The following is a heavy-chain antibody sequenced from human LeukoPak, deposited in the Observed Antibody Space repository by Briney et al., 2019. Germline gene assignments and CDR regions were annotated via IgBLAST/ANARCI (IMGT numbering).Heavy chain of an antibody. V-gene: IGHV3-21*01. Sequence: GGSLRLSCAASGFDFSTYTMNWVRQAPGKGLEWVSSISSSSSYIYYADSVKGRFTISRDNAKNSMYLQMNSLRAEDTAVYYCTRDPGRCTSTSCYPDYWGQGTLATVSS. CDR1: GFDFSTYT. CDR2: ISSSSSYI. J-gene: IGHJ4*02. D-gene: IGHD2-2*01. CDR3: TRDPGRCTSTSCYPDY.